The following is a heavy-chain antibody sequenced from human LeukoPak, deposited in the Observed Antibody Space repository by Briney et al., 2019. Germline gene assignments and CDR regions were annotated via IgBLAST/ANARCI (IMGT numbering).Heavy chain of an antibody. J-gene: IGHJ6*03. CDR1: GGSIGTYY. CDR3: TRHIGGGIEDMDV. D-gene: IGHD3-16*02. CDR2: IYVTGT. Sequence: PSETLSLTCTVSGGSIGTYYWSWIRQSPGKGLEWIGYIYVTGTRYNPYLQSRVTISVDRSRNQFFLKMSSVTAADTAVYYCTRHIGGGIEDMDVWGKGTKVIVS. V-gene: IGHV4-59*08.